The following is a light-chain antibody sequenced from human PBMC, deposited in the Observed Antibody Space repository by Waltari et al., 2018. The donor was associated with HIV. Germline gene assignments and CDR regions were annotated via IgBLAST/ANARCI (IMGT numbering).Light chain of an antibody. Sequence: DIQMTQSPSSLSASVGDRVSTTCRASQSISSYLNWYQQKPGKAPKLLIYAASSLQSGVPSRFNGSGSGTDFTLTISSLQPEDFATYYCQQSYGTPRTFGQGTKVEIK. J-gene: IGKJ1*01. CDR1: QSISSY. V-gene: IGKV1-39*01. CDR2: AAS. CDR3: QQSYGTPRT.